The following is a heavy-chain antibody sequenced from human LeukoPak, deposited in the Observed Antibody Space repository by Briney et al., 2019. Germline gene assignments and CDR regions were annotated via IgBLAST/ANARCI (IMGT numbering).Heavy chain of an antibody. V-gene: IGHV1-2*02. CDR2: INPNSGGT. CDR1: GYTFTSYG. Sequence: ASVKVSCKASGYTFTSYGISWVRQAPGQGLEWMGWINPNSGGTNYAQKFQGRVTMTRDTSISTAYMELSRLRSDDTAVYYCARGGDCSSTSCVHFDYWGQGTLVTVSS. D-gene: IGHD2-2*01. CDR3: ARGGDCSSTSCVHFDY. J-gene: IGHJ4*02.